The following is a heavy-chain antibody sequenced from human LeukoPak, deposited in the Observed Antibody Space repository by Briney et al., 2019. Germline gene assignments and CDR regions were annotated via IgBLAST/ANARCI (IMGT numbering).Heavy chain of an antibody. CDR2: ISYDGSNK. D-gene: IGHD3-16*01. J-gene: IGHJ4*02. CDR1: GFTFSSYG. V-gene: IGHV3-30*18. CDR3: AKVGVDGY. Sequence: GRSLRLSCAASGFTFSSYGMHWVRQAPGKGLEWVAVISYDGSNKYYADSVKGRFTISRDNSKNTLYLQMNSLRAEDTAVYYCAKVGVDGYWGQGTLVTVSS.